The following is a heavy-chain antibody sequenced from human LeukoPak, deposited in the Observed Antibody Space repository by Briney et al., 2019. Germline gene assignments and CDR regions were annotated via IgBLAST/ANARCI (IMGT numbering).Heavy chain of an antibody. CDR2: IYYTGNT. V-gene: IGHV4-38-2*02. D-gene: IGHD3/OR15-3a*01. CDR3: ARQTGSGLFTLP. J-gene: IGHJ4*02. Sequence: KPSETLSLTCTVSGYSISSGYYWGWIRQPPGKRLEWIGSIYYTGNTYYNASLKSRVTISIDTSKNQISLRLTSVTATDTAMYYCARQTGSGLFTLPGGQGTLVTVSS. CDR1: GYSISSGYY.